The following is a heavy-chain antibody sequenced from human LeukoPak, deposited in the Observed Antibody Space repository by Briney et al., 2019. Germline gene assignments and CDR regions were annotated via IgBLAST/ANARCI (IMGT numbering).Heavy chain of an antibody. Sequence: PSETLSLTCTVSGGSISSYYWSWIRQPPGKGLEWIGYIYHSGSTNYNPSLKSRVTISVDTSKNQFSLKLSSVTAADTAVYYCAREKPNWFDPWGQGTLVTVSS. V-gene: IGHV4-59*01. CDR2: IYHSGST. J-gene: IGHJ5*02. CDR1: GGSISSYY. CDR3: AREKPNWFDP.